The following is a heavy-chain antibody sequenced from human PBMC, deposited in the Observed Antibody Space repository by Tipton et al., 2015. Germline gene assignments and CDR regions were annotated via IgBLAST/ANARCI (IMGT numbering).Heavy chain of an antibody. D-gene: IGHD3-16*02. Sequence: QLVQSGPEVKKPGASVKVSCKASGYTFTSYDINWVRQATGQGLEWMGWMNPNSGNTGYAQKFQGRVTMTRNTSISTAYMELSSLRSEDTAVYYCARGYGLRLGELSANFDYWGQGTLVTVSS. J-gene: IGHJ4*02. V-gene: IGHV1-8*01. CDR1: GYTFTSYD. CDR2: MNPNSGNT. CDR3: ARGYGLRLGELSANFDY.